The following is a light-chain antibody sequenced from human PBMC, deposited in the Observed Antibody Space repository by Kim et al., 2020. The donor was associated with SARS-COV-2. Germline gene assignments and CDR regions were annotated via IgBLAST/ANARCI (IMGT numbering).Light chain of an antibody. J-gene: IGKJ4*01. CDR2: DAS. CDR1: VSIDAY. CDR3: QQRNSWPPAVT. Sequence: PGEWSTLPYRASVSIDAYLAWYKQRPGQAPWRLVYDASNRATGVPDRFSGSGSGTDFTLTISSLEPEDFSTYYCQQRNSWPPAVTFGGGTKVDIK. V-gene: IGKV3-11*01.